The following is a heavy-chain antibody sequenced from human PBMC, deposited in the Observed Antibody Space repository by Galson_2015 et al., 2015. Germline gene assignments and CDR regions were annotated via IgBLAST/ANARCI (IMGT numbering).Heavy chain of an antibody. Sequence: SLRLSCAASGFTFSGYDMHWVRQITGRGLEWVSAIGTLSDTFYPGSVKGRFTTSRDNARKSLYHQMNSLRAGDTAVYFCARSRPSGWHDGFDLWGQGTMVTVSS. CDR1: GFTFSGYD. J-gene: IGHJ3*01. CDR3: ARSRPSGWHDGFDL. CDR2: IGTLSDT. D-gene: IGHD6-19*01. V-gene: IGHV3-13*04.